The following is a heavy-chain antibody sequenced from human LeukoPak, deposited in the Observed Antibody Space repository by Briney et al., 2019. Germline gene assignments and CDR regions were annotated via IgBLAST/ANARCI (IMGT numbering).Heavy chain of an antibody. D-gene: IGHD6-13*01. CDR1: GFTVSSNY. V-gene: IGHV3-53*01. CDR3: ARGKPQQLALLFDY. CDR2: ISATGGST. J-gene: IGHJ4*02. Sequence: GGSLRLSCAASGFTVSSNYMSWSRHNPGKGLEWVSSISATGGSTYYADSVKGRFTISRDNSKNTLYLQMNSLRAEDTAVYYCARGKPQQLALLFDYWGQGTLVTVSS.